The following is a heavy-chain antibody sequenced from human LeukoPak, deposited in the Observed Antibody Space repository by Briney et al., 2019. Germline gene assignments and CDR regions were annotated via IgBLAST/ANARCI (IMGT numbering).Heavy chain of an antibody. CDR1: GFSLSTSGMR. V-gene: IGHV2-70*04. J-gene: IGHJ4*02. CDR3: ARILEGRYFDC. D-gene: IGHD5-24*01. CDR2: IDWDEDK. Sequence: ESGPALVKPTQTLTLTCTFSGFSLSTSGMRVSWIRQPPGKALEWLARIDWDEDKFYSTSLKTRLTISKDTSKNQVVLTMTNMDPVDTATYYYARILEGRYFDCWGQGTLVTVSS.